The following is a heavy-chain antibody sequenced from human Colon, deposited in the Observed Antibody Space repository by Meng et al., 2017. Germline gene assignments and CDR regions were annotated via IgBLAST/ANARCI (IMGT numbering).Heavy chain of an antibody. D-gene: IGHD6-19*01. CDR2: IWNDGSTK. V-gene: IGHV3-33*01. CDR3: VRGDRNSGWPY. J-gene: IGHJ4*02. Sequence: VLRGGVGGGLVQAGRSLRLSGAASGFNFTKYGMHWIRQAPGKGLEWVAVIWNDGSTKYYRDSVKGRFTISRDNSNNTLYLQMNSLRAEDTAVYHCVRGDRNSGWPYWGPGTLVTVSS. CDR1: GFNFTKYG.